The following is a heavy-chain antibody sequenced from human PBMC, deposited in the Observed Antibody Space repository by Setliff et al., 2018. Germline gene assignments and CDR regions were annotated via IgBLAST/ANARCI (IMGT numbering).Heavy chain of an antibody. Sequence: ETLSLTCAVYGGSFSGYYWSWIRQPPGRGLEWIGEINHTGSTNYSPSLKSRVTISVDTSKNQFSLKLTSVTAADTAVYYCARGYCSSPSCFFAGWFDPWGQGTLVTVSS. CDR1: GGSFSGYY. CDR3: ARGYCSSPSCFFAGWFDP. D-gene: IGHD2-2*01. J-gene: IGHJ5*02. CDR2: INHTGST. V-gene: IGHV4-34*01.